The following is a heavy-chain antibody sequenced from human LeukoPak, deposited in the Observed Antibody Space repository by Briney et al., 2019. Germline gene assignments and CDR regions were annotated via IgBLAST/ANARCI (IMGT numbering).Heavy chain of an antibody. D-gene: IGHD2/OR15-2a*01. CDR3: ARDLFRNIVTTH. V-gene: IGHV4-39*07. CDR2: IYYSGST. Sequence: SETLSLTCTVSGGSISSSSYYWGWIRQPPGKGLEWIGSIYYSGSTYYNPSLKSRVTIPVDTSKNQFSLKLSSVTAADTAVYYCARDLFRNIVTTHWGQGTLVTVSS. J-gene: IGHJ4*02. CDR1: GGSISSSSYY.